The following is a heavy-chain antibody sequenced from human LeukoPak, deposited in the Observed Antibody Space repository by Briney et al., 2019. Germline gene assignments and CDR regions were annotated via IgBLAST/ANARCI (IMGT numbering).Heavy chain of an antibody. Sequence: SETLSLTCAVYGGSFSGYYWSWIRQPPGKGLEWIGEINHSGSTNYNPSLKSRVTISVDTSKNQFSLKLSSVTAADTAVYYCARGQPGIVGATGFDYWGQGTLVTVSS. J-gene: IGHJ4*02. V-gene: IGHV4-34*01. CDR3: ARGQPGIVGATGFDY. CDR1: GGSFSGYY. CDR2: INHSGST. D-gene: IGHD1-26*01.